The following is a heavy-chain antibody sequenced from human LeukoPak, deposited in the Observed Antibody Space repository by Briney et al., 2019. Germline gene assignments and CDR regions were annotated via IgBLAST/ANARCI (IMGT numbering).Heavy chain of an antibody. CDR3: ARGAIFGVITRGYGMDV. J-gene: IGHJ6*02. Sequence: ASVKVSCKASGYPFTTYDINWVRQAPGQGLEWVAWMNPNSGGTVYAQKFQGRVTLARDTSIGTAYMELNSLRSEDTAVYYCARGAIFGVITRGYGMDVWGQGTTVTVSS. CDR2: MNPNSGGT. CDR1: GYPFTTYD. D-gene: IGHD3-3*01. V-gene: IGHV1-8*01.